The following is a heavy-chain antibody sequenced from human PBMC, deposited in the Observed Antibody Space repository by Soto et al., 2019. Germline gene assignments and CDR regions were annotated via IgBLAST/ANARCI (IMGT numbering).Heavy chain of an antibody. CDR3: AKALAADGTRFDP. CDR2: ISGSGGST. J-gene: IGHJ5*02. D-gene: IGHD6-13*01. CDR1: GFTFSSYA. V-gene: IGHV3-23*01. Sequence: EVQLLESGGGLVQPGGSLRLSCAASGFTFSSYAMSWVRQAPGKGLEWVSTISGSGGSTYYADSVKGRFTISRDKPKNTLYLQMNSLRVEDTAVYYCAKALAADGTRFDPWGQGTLVTVSS.